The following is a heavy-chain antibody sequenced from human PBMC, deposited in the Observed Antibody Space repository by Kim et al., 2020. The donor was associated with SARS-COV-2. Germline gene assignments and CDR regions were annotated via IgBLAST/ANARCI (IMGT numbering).Heavy chain of an antibody. V-gene: IGHV3-11*01. D-gene: IGHD2-8*02. CDR1: GFTFSDYY. J-gene: IGHJ6*02. Sequence: GGSLRLSCAASGFTFSDYYMSWIRQAPGKGLEWVSYISSSGSTIYYADSVKGRFTISRDNAKNSLYLQMNSLRAEDTAVYYCARAECFSVVCYGMDVWGQGTTVTVSS. CDR3: ARAECFSVVCYGMDV. CDR2: ISSSGSTI.